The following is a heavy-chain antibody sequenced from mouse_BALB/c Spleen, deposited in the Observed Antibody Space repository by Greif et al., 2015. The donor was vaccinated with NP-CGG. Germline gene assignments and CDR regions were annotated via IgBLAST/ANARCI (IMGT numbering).Heavy chain of an antibody. D-gene: IGHD2-10*02. CDR1: GYTFTSYW. V-gene: IGHV1-61*01. Sequence: QVQLKESGAELVRPGASVKLSCKTSGYTFTSYWMNWVKQRPGQGLEWIGMIDPSDSETHYNQMFKDKATLTVDKSSSTAHMQLSSLTSEDSAVYYCARWALYGNYGYWGQGTTLTVSS. J-gene: IGHJ2*01. CDR3: ARWALYGNYGY. CDR2: IDPSDSET.